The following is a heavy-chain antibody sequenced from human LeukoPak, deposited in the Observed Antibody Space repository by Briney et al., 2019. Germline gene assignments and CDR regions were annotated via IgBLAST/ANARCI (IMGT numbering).Heavy chain of an antibody. Sequence: SETLSLTCTVSGGSTSSYYWSWIRQPAGKGLEWIGRIYTSGSTNYNPSLKSRVTMSVDTSKNQFSLKLSSVTAADTAVYYCARDGIVLRFLEWPEGYYYYYMDVWGKGTTVTVSS. J-gene: IGHJ6*03. CDR2: IYTSGST. CDR1: GGSTSSYY. V-gene: IGHV4-4*07. D-gene: IGHD3-3*01. CDR3: ARDGIVLRFLEWPEGYYYYYMDV.